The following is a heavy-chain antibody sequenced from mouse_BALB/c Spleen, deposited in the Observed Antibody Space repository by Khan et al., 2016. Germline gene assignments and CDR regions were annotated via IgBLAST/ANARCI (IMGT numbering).Heavy chain of an antibody. D-gene: IGHD2-3*01. CDR2: INTYTGEP. CDR3: ARETDGYPFAY. Sequence: QIQLVPSGPELKKPGETVKISCKASGYTFTNYGMNWVKQAPGKGLKWMGWINTYTGEPTYADDFKGRFAFSLDTSASTAYLQINNLKNEDTATYFCARETDGYPFAYWGQGTLVTVSA. CDR1: GYTFTNYG. V-gene: IGHV9-3-1*01. J-gene: IGHJ3*01.